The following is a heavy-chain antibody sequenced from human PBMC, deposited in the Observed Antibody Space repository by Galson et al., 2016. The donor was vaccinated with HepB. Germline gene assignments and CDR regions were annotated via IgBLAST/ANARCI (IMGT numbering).Heavy chain of an antibody. D-gene: IGHD5-12*01. CDR3: AAVPKWQFFAHNYFVMDV. Sequence: SVKVSCKVSGYTLTELAMHWVRQAPGKGLEWMGGFDPEDGETIYAQKFQGRITVTEDTSTDTAYMELSSLRSEDTAIYYCAAVPKWQFFAHNYFVMDVWGQGTTVTVSS. CDR1: GYTLTELA. V-gene: IGHV1-24*01. J-gene: IGHJ6*02. CDR2: FDPEDGET.